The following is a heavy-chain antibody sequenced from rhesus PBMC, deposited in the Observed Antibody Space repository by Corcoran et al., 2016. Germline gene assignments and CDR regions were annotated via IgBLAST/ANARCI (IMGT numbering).Heavy chain of an antibody. CDR1: CGSITGYY. V-gene: IGHV4-73*01. CDR2: IEGNRPTT. Sequence: QVKLQQWGEGLVKPSETLSLTCAVYCGSITGYYWSWIRQPPGKGREGIGNIEGNRPTTNYTPSLKNRFTISKDTSKNQFPLKLSSVTAADTAVYYCAKGYYYIGSYGLDSWGQGVVVTVSS. J-gene: IGHJ6*01. CDR3: AKGYYYIGSYGLDS. D-gene: IGHD3-16*01.